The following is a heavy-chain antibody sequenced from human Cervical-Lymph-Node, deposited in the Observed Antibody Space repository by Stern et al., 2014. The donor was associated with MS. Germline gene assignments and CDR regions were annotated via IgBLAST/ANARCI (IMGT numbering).Heavy chain of an antibody. CDR2: ISYDGSNK. CDR1: GFTFSTYD. CDR3: AKGPVWNWYFDL. V-gene: IGHV3-30*18. Sequence: VQLVESGGGVVQPGRSLRLSCAASGFTFSTYDMHWVRQAPGKGLEWVAVISYDGSNKYYADSVKGRFTISRDKSKNTLYLQMNSLRAEDTAVYYCAKGPVWNWYFDLWGRGTLVTVSS. J-gene: IGHJ2*01. D-gene: IGHD3-16*01.